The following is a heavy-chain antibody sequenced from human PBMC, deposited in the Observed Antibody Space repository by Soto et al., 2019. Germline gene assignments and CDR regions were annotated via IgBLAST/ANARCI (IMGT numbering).Heavy chain of an antibody. CDR1: GFSFSSSY. V-gene: IGHV3-48*02. Sequence: EEQLVESGGTLVQPGGSLRLSCAASGFSFSSSYMNWVRQAPGRGLEWVSYIGTTGTALYYADAVKGRFTISRDNDKKSLSLQMDLLRDEDTAVYYCAREDQGLGLWGRGTPVIVPS. CDR2: IGTTGTAL. J-gene: IGHJ2*01. D-gene: IGHD3-16*01. CDR3: AREDQGLGL.